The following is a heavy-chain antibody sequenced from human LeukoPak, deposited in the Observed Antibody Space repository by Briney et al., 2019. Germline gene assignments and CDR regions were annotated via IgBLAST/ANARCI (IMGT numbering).Heavy chain of an antibody. CDR1: GFTFSSYA. V-gene: IGHV3-23*01. J-gene: IGHJ5*01. CDR2: ISGSGGST. Sequence: GGSLRLSCAASGFTFSSYAMSWVRQAPGKGLEWVSAISGSGGSTFYADSVKGRFTISRDNSKNTLYLQMNSLRAEDTAIYYCARDGSSSWYDCWGQGTLVTVSS. D-gene: IGHD6-13*01. CDR3: ARDGSSSWYDC.